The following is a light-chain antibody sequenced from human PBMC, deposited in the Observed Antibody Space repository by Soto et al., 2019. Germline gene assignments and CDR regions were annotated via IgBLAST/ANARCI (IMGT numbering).Light chain of an antibody. V-gene: IGKV1-17*01. CDR2: AAS. CDR3: LQHNSYPWT. Sequence: TPMNQYPSSMCASXGDRVTINCRSRSGNRNVLGRYQQKPGKAPKRXXYAASSWQGGGPSRCSGSGSATEFTRTISSLRPEDFATYYGLQHNSYPWTFGQGTKVDIK. J-gene: IGKJ1*01. CDR1: SGNRNV.